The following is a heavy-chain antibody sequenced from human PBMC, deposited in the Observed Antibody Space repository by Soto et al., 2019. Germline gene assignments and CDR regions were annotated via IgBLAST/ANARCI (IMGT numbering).Heavy chain of an antibody. V-gene: IGHV1-2*02. CDR3: ARNAVEDCSSTSCYTWDYYYYGMDV. Sequence: ASVKVSCKASGYTFTAYSMHWVRQAPGQGLEWMGWINPNSGGTNYAQKFQGRVTMTRDTSISTAYMELSRLRSDDTAVYYCARNAVEDCSSTSCYTWDYYYYGMDVWGQGTTVTVSS. D-gene: IGHD2-2*02. J-gene: IGHJ6*02. CDR2: INPNSGGT. CDR1: GYTFTAYS.